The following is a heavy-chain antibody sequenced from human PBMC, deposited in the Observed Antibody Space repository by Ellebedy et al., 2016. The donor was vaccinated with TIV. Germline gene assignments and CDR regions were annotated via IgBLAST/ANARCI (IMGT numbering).Heavy chain of an antibody. J-gene: IGHJ4*02. Sequence: GESLKISCSASGFTFNIYAMSWVRQAPGKGLEWVSLISASGDSTYYADSVKGRFTVSRDNSRNTVLLQMNSLRAEDTAVYYCTSPAVGHTTGCCRYYFDYWGLGTVVAVSS. CDR2: ISASGDST. CDR3: TSPAVGHTTGCCRYYFDY. V-gene: IGHV3-23*01. CDR1: GFTFNIYA. D-gene: IGHD1-1*01.